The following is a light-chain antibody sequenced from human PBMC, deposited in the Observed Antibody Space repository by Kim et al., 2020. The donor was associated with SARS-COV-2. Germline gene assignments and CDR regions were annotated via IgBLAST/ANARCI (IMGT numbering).Light chain of an antibody. Sequence: SVSPGETVTLSCTASQSISRGLAWYQQKPGQAPRLLIYGASTRISAFPARFSGSGSGTEFTLTISSLQSEDFAVYYCQQYNNGYTFDQGTKLEI. V-gene: IGKV3-15*01. CDR3: QQYNNGYT. CDR1: QSISRG. J-gene: IGKJ2*01. CDR2: GAS.